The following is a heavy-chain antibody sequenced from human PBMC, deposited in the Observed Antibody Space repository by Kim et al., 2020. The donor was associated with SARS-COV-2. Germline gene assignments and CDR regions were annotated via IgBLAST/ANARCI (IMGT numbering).Heavy chain of an antibody. J-gene: IGHJ4*01. D-gene: IGHD3-22*01. CDR1: GFSFGNHA. Sequence: GGSLRLSCAASGFSFGNHAIHWVRQAPGKGLEWVSVVDSNSINIGIADSVKGRFTISRDNSKKTLYLQMNSLRAEDTAFYYCARALDSSGYPNYFDFWG. V-gene: IGHV3-9*01. CDR2: VDSNSINI. CDR3: ARALDSSGYPNYFDF.